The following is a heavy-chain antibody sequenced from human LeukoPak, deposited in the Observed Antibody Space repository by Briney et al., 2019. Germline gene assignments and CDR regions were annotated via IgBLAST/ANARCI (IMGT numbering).Heavy chain of an antibody. CDR3: TRDPRHFDS. J-gene: IGHJ5*01. CDR1: GFTFSNYG. Sequence: GGSLRLSCAASGFTFSNYGMHWVRQAPGKGLEWVAFIRYDGSNKYYADSVKGRFTISRDNAKNSLYLQMSSLRVEDTAVYYCTRDPRHFDSCGQGTLVTVSS. CDR2: IRYDGSNK. V-gene: IGHV3-30*02. D-gene: IGHD6-6*01.